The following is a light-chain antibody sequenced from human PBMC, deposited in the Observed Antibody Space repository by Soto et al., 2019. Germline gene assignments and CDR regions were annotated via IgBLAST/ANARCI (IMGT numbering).Light chain of an antibody. CDR3: SSYTSSSTQV. Sequence: QSVLTQPASVSGSPGQSITISCTGTSSDVGGYNYVSWYQQHPGKAPKLMIYDVSNRPSGVSNRFSGSKSGNTACLTISGLQAEDEADYYCSSYTSSSTQVFGTGTKVTVL. CDR2: DVS. CDR1: SSDVGGYNY. V-gene: IGLV2-14*01. J-gene: IGLJ1*01.